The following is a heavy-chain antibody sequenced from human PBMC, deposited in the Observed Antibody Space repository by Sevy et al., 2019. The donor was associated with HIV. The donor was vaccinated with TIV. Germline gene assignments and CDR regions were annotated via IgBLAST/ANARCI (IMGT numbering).Heavy chain of an antibody. CDR2: IYYSGST. D-gene: IGHD3-3*01. V-gene: IGHV4-59*01. Sequence: SETLSLTCTVSGGSISSYNWSWIRQPPGKGLEWIGYIYYSGSTNYNPSLKSRVTISVDTSKNQFSLKLSSVTAADTAVYYCARSETYYDFWSGYYKVSYFDYWGQGTLVTVSS. CDR1: GGSISSYN. CDR3: ARSETYYDFWSGYYKVSYFDY. J-gene: IGHJ4*02.